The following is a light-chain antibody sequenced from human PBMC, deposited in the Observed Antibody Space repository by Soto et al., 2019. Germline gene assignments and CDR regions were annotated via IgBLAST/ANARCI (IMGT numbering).Light chain of an antibody. CDR3: QQHYSTPWT. Sequence: DIVMTQSPDSLAVSLGERATINCKSSQSVLYSSNNKNYLTWYQHKPGQPPKLLIYWASAREPGVPDRFSGSGSGTDFTLTISSLQAEDVAVYYCQQHYSTPWTFGQGTKVEIK. V-gene: IGKV4-1*01. CDR2: WAS. CDR1: QSVLYSSNNKNY. J-gene: IGKJ1*01.